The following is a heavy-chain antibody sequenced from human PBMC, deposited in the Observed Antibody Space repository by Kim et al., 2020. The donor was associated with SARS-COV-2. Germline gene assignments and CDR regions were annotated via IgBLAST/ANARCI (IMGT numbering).Heavy chain of an antibody. V-gene: IGHV3-74*01. J-gene: IGHJ4*02. CDR3: ARTNYFDY. CDR2: EGGST. Sequence: EGGSTTYADSVKGRFTISRDSAKTTVYLQMNSRRAEDTAVYYCARTNYFDYWGQGTLVTVSS.